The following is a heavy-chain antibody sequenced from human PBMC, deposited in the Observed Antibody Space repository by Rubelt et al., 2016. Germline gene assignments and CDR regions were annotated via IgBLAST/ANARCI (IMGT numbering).Heavy chain of an antibody. V-gene: IGHV1-69*04. J-gene: IGHJ3*02. CDR2: IIPILGIA. Sequence: EWMGRIIPILGIANYAQKFQGRVTITADKSTSTAYMELSSLRSEDTAVYYCARGGAAAGTGAFDIWGQGTMVTVSS. CDR3: ARGGAAAGTGAFDI. D-gene: IGHD6-13*01.